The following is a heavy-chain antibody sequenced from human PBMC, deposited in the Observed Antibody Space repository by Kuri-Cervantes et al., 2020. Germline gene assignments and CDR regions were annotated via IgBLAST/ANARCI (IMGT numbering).Heavy chain of an antibody. CDR3: ARDLRDGYNLRAFDI. Sequence: SETLSLTCTVSGGSISSYYWSWIRQPPGKGLEWIGRIYTSGSTNYNPSLKSRVTISVDTSKNQFSLKLSSVTAADTAVYYCARDLRDGYNLRAFDIWGQGTMVTVSS. V-gene: IGHV4-4*08. D-gene: IGHD5-24*01. J-gene: IGHJ3*02. CDR1: GGSISSYY. CDR2: IYTSGST.